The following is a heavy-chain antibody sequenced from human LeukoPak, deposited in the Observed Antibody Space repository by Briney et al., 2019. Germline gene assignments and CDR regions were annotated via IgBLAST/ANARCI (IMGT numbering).Heavy chain of an antibody. Sequence: GASVKVSCKASGYTFTGYYMHWVRQAPGQGLEWMGWINPNSGGTNYAQKFQGRVTMTRDTSISTAYMELSGLRSDDTAVYYCARDEGYYDSSGSDYWGQGTLVTVSS. CDR2: INPNSGGT. J-gene: IGHJ4*02. CDR1: GYTFTGYY. V-gene: IGHV1-2*02. CDR3: ARDEGYYDSSGSDY. D-gene: IGHD3-22*01.